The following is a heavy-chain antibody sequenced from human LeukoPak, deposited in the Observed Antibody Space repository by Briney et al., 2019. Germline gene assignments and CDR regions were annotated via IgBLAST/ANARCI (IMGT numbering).Heavy chain of an antibody. V-gene: IGHV4-34*01. Sequence: SETLSLTCAVYGGSFSGYYWSWIRQPPGKGPEWIGEINHSGSTNYNPSLKSRVTISVDTSKNQFSLKLSSVTAADTAVYYCARVRSQHYYGSGSYYRILDYWGQGTLVTVSS. CDR3: ARVRSQHYYGSGSYYRILDY. J-gene: IGHJ4*02. CDR2: INHSGST. D-gene: IGHD3-10*01. CDR1: GGSFSGYY.